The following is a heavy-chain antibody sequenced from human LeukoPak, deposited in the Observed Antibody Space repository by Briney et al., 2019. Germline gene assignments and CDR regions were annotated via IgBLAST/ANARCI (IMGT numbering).Heavy chain of an antibody. CDR1: GGTFSSYA. Sequence: ASVKLSCKASGGTFSSYAISWVRQAPGQGLEWMGRIIPIFGTANYAQKFHGRVTITTDESTSTAYMELSSLRSEDTAVYYCARDSDDSSGYYYWYFDLWGRGTLVTVS. D-gene: IGHD3-22*01. CDR2: IIPIFGTA. V-gene: IGHV1-69*05. CDR3: ARDSDDSSGYYYWYFDL. J-gene: IGHJ2*01.